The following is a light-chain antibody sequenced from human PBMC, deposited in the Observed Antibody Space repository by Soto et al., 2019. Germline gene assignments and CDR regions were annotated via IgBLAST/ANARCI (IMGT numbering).Light chain of an antibody. Sequence: DIQMTQSPSSLSASVGDRVTITCRASQAIGNYLNWYQQKPGKAPNLLIFGATTLQSGVPSRFSGSGYGTNFTPITSVLQPEDFAIYYCQQCHATPLTFGQGTRLEIK. V-gene: IGKV1-39*01. CDR1: QAIGNY. CDR2: GAT. J-gene: IGKJ5*01. CDR3: QQCHATPLT.